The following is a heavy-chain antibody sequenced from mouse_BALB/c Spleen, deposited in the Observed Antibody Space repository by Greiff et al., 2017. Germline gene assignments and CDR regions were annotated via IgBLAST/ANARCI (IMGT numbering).Heavy chain of an antibody. CDR1: GFTFSSYT. CDR3: TRDRFDYYGSSYAMDY. Sequence: EVHLVESGGGLVKPGGSLKLSCAASGFTFSSYTMSWVRQTPEKRLEWVATISSGGSYTYYPDSVKGRFTISRDNAKNTLYLQMSSLKSEDTAMYYCTRDRFDYYGSSYAMDYWGQGTSVTVSS. D-gene: IGHD1-1*01. J-gene: IGHJ4*01. CDR2: ISSGGSYT. V-gene: IGHV5-6-4*01.